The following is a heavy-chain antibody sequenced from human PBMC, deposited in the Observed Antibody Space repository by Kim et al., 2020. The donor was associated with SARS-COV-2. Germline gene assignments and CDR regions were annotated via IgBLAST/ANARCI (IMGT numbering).Heavy chain of an antibody. CDR3: ARDWQIVGATGTFDY. J-gene: IGHJ4*02. CDR1: GGSISSSSYY. CDR2: IYYSGST. D-gene: IGHD1-26*01. Sequence: ETLSLTCTVSGGSISSSSYYWGWIRQPPGKGLEWIGSIYYSGSTYYNPSLKSRVTISVDTSKNQFSLKLSSVTAADTAVYYCARDWQIVGATGTFDYWGQGTLVTVSS. V-gene: IGHV4-39*07.